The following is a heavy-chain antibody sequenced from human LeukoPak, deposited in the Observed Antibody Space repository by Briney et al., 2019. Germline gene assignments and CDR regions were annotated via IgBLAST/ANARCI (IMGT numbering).Heavy chain of an antibody. CDR3: ASVGLLRRDY. Sequence: SETLSLTCTVSGGSISSYYWSWIRQPPGKGLEWIGYIYYIGSTNYNPSLKSRVTISVDTSKNQFSLKLSSVTAADTAVYYCASVGLLRRDYWGQGTLVTVSS. CDR1: GGSISSYY. CDR2: IYYIGST. V-gene: IGHV4-59*12. J-gene: IGHJ4*02.